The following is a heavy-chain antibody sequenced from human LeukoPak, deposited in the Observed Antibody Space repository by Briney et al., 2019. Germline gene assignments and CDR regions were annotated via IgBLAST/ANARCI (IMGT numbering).Heavy chain of an antibody. CDR1: GFNITSNY. Sequence: GGSLRLSCAASGFNITSNYMNWVRQAPGKGLEWVSYISSSSSTIYYADSVKGRFTISRDNAKNSLYLQMNSLRAEDTAVYYCARDGRYYDSRAGTNYFDYWGQGTLVTVSS. CDR3: ARDGRYYDSRAGTNYFDY. J-gene: IGHJ4*02. V-gene: IGHV3-48*04. D-gene: IGHD3-22*01. CDR2: ISSSSSTI.